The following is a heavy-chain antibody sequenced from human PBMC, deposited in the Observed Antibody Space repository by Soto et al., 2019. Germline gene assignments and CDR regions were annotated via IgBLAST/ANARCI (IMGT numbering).Heavy chain of an antibody. V-gene: IGHV3-15*01. CDR1: GFTFSNAW. Sequence: GGSLRLSCAASGFTFSNAWMSWVRQAPGKGLEWDGRIKSKTEGGATDYAAPVKGRFTISRDDSKNTLYLQMNSLKSEDTAVYYCTTDEGYFQHWGQGPLVTVSS. CDR3: TTDEGYFQH. CDR2: IKSKTEGGAT. J-gene: IGHJ1*01.